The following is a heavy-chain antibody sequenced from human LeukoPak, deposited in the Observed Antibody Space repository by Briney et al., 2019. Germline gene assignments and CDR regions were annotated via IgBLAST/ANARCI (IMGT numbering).Heavy chain of an antibody. D-gene: IGHD5-18*01. CDR2: ISGDSGGT. Sequence: PGGSLRLSSAASGFTFSSNAMSWVRQAPGEGREWVSAISGDSGGTNYADSVKGRFTISRDNSKNTLYLQMNSLRAEDTAVYYCAKHHPGYSYGSIDYWGREPWSPSPQ. V-gene: IGHV3-23*01. CDR1: GFTFSSNA. J-gene: IGHJ4*02. CDR3: AKHHPGYSYGSIDY.